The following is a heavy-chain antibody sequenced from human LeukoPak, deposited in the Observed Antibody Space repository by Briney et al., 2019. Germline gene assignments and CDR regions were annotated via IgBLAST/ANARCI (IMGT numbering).Heavy chain of an antibody. J-gene: IGHJ6*02. CDR3: AREELGSSGWTSKGYYYYYGMDV. Sequence: ASARVSSKASGYSFTAYFMHWVRHAPGQGLEWMGWINPTSGGTTYAQKFQGRVTMTRDTSISTAYMELSRLRSDDTAVYYCAREELGSSGWTSKGYYYYYGMDVWGQGTTVTVSS. D-gene: IGHD6-19*01. CDR2: INPTSGGT. CDR1: GYSFTAYF. V-gene: IGHV1-2*02.